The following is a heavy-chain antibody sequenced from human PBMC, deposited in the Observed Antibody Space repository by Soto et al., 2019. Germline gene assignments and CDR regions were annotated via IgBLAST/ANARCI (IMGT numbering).Heavy chain of an antibody. CDR3: ARGEDAFFYYGLDV. CDR1: MGSVSSSD. Sequence: SYSPALTCTLCMGSVSSSDWAWIRRPPGKGLEWIAYIYDTGISGYTPSTSYNPSLKSRVTMSVDTSKSQFSLKLTSVTAADTAVYYCARGEDAFFYYGLDVWGQGITVTVSS. CDR2: IYDTGISGYTPST. J-gene: IGHJ6*02. V-gene: IGHV4-59*02.